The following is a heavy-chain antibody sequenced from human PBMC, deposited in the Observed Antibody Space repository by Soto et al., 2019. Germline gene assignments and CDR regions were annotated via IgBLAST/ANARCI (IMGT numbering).Heavy chain of an antibody. CDR3: TPLALRYNSDWYPLSD. J-gene: IGHJ4*02. Sequence: PGGSLRLSCAGSGFTFSNVWMNWVRQAPGKGLEWVGRIKSETDGGTIDYAAPVKGRFTISRDDSNNTLYLQMNSLKTADTATYYCTPLALRYNSDWYPLSDWGQGTRVTVSS. CDR2: IKSETDGGTI. D-gene: IGHD6-19*01. CDR1: GFTFSNVW. V-gene: IGHV3-15*07.